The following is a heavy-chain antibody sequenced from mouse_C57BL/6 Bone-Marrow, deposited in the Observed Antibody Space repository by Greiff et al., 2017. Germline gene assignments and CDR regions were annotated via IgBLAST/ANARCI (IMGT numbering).Heavy chain of an antibody. V-gene: IGHV1-82*01. D-gene: IGHD1-1*01. CDR2: IYPGDGDT. J-gene: IGHJ2*01. Sequence: QLQQSGPELVKPGASVKISCKASGYAFSSSWMNWVKQRPGKGLEWIGRIYPGDGDTNYNGKFKGKATLTADKSSSTAYMQLSSLTSEDSAVYFCARLIYYYGSSYDYWGQGTTLTVSS. CDR1: GYAFSSSW. CDR3: ARLIYYYGSSYDY.